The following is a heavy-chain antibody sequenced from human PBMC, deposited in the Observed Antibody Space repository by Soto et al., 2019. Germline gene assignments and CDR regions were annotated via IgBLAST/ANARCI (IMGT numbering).Heavy chain of an antibody. CDR1: GFTFSSYA. CDR3: AKDSSSGVFRSDINWFDP. V-gene: IGHV3-23*01. CDR2: ISGSGGST. Sequence: GGSLRLSCAASGFTFSSYAMSWVRQAPGKGLEWASAISGSGGSTYYADSVKGRFTISRDNSKNTLYLQMNSLRAEDTAVYYCAKDSSSGVFRSDINWFDPWGQGTLVTVSS. J-gene: IGHJ5*02. D-gene: IGHD6-19*01.